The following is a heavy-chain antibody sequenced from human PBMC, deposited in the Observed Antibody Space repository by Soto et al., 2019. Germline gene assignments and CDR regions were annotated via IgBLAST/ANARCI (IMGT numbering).Heavy chain of an antibody. Sequence: GASVKVSCKASGYTFTSYAMHWVRQAPGQRLEWMGWINAGNGNTKYSQKFQGRVTITRDTSASTAYMELSSLRSEDTAVYYCARLYYYDSSGYYYGGTYNWFDPWGQGTLVTVS. CDR1: GYTFTSYA. D-gene: IGHD3-22*01. CDR3: ARLYYYDSSGYYYGGTYNWFDP. J-gene: IGHJ5*02. V-gene: IGHV1-3*01. CDR2: INAGNGNT.